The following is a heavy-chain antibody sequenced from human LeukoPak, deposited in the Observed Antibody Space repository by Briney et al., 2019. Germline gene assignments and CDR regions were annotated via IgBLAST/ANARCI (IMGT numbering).Heavy chain of an antibody. CDR3: ARALGVLYYDFWSTPPNNRFDP. CDR1: GYTFTGYY. CDR2: INPNSGGT. D-gene: IGHD3-3*01. V-gene: IGHV1-2*06. Sequence: ASVKVSCKASGYTFTGYYMHWVRQAPGQGREWMGRINPNSGGTNYAQKFQGRVTMTRDTSISTAYMELSRLRSDDTAVYYCARALGVLYYDFWSTPPNNRFDPWGQGTLVTVSS. J-gene: IGHJ5*02.